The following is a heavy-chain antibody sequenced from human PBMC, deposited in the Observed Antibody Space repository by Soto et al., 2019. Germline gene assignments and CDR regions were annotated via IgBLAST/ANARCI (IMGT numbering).Heavy chain of an antibody. CDR2: INTDGSST. CDR1: GFTFSSFW. CDR3: AKRGVDTFGLSY. J-gene: IGHJ4*02. D-gene: IGHD3-10*01. V-gene: IGHV3-74*01. Sequence: EVQLVESGGGLVQPGGSLRLSCAVSGFTFSSFWMHWVRQAPGEGLVWVSRINTDGSSTSYVDSVKGRFTISRDNAKNTLCLQMNSLRVEDTAMYYCAKRGVDTFGLSYWGQGTLVTVSS.